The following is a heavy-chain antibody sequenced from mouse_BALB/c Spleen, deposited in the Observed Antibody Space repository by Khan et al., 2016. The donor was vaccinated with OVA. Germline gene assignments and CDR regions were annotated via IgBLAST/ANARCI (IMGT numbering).Heavy chain of an antibody. CDR2: IYPGTNNT. V-gene: IGHV1S132*01. D-gene: IGHD3-2*02. CDR1: GYIFTSYW. CDR3: AREEALYYFDY. Sequence: QVRLQQSGPELVRPGASVKLSCKTSGYIFTSYWIHWVKQRSGQGLEWIARIYPGTNNTYYNEKLKDKATLTADKSSSTAYMQVSSLKSEDSAVQCCAREEALYYFDYWGQGTTRTVSS. J-gene: IGHJ2*01.